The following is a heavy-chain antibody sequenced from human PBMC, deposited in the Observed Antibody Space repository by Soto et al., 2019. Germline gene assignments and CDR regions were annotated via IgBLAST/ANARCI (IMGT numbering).Heavy chain of an antibody. J-gene: IGHJ3*02. CDR1: GFTVSSNY. CDR2: IYSGGST. CDR3: AREYESSGYYRFAFDI. V-gene: IGHV3-66*01. Sequence: EVQLVESGGGLVQPGGSLRLSCAASGFTVSSNYMSWVRQAPGKGLEWVSVIYSGGSTYYADSVKGRFTISRDNSKNTLYLHMNSLRAEDTAVYYCAREYESSGYYRFAFDIWGQGTMVTVSS. D-gene: IGHD3-22*01.